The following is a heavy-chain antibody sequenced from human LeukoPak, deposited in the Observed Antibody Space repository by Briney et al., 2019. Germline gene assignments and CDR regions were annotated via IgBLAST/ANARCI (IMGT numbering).Heavy chain of an antibody. D-gene: IGHD3-10*01. Sequence: SETLSLTCSVSGGSIFADYWSWIRQPPGKGLEWIGYIYYSGSANYNPSLKSRITISVDTSKNKFPLRLRSVTAADTAIYYCARRTGSYFGQFDSWGQGTLVTVSS. CDR1: GGSIFADY. CDR2: IYYSGSA. CDR3: ARRTGSYFGQFDS. J-gene: IGHJ4*02. V-gene: IGHV4-59*01.